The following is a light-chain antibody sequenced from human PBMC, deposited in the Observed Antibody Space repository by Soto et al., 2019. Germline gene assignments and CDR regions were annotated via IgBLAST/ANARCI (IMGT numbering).Light chain of an antibody. Sequence: DIQMTQSPSSLSASVGDRVTITCRASQSISSYLNWYQQKPGKAPKLLIYDASTLQSGVPSRFSGSGSVTDFTLTTSSLQPEDFATYYCQQTYSTLMYTFGQGTKLEIK. CDR1: QSISSY. V-gene: IGKV1-39*01. J-gene: IGKJ2*01. CDR3: QQTYSTLMYT. CDR2: DAS.